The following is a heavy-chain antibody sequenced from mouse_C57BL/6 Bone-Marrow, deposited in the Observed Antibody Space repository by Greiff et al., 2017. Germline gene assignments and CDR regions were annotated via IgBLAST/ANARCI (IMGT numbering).Heavy chain of an antibody. Sequence: VQLQESGAELARPGASVKLSCKASGYTFTSYGISWVKQRTGQGLEWIGEIYPRSGNTYYNEKFKGKATLTADKSSSTAYMELRSLTSEDSAVYFCARGRGLFDYWGQGTTLTVSS. D-gene: IGHD3-3*01. CDR3: ARGRGLFDY. CDR2: IYPRSGNT. CDR1: GYTFTSYG. V-gene: IGHV1-81*01. J-gene: IGHJ2*01.